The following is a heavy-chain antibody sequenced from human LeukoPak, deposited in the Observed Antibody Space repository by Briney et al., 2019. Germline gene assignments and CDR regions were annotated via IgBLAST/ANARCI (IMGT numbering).Heavy chain of an antibody. CDR3: ARDDDSSGYYPSSVDY. V-gene: IGHV3-48*03. CDR2: IGSSGSTV. CDR1: GFTFSAYE. D-gene: IGHD3-22*01. J-gene: IGHJ4*02. Sequence: GGSLRLSCAASGFTFSAYEMNWVRQAPGKGLEWVSYIGSSGSTVYYADSVKGRFTISRDNAKNSLYLQMNSLRAEDTAVYYCARDDDSSGYYPSSVDYWGQGTLVTVSS.